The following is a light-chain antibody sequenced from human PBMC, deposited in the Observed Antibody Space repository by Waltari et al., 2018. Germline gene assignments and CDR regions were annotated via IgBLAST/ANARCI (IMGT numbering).Light chain of an antibody. CDR2: EVS. V-gene: IGLV2-23*02. Sequence: QSALTQPASVSGSPGQSITIPCPGTTSTIGNYNFLSWYQQHPGKAPKVMIFEVSKRPSGVSYRFSGSKSGNTASLTISGLQADDEADYYCCSYGGNTPVLFGGGTRLTVL. J-gene: IGLJ2*01. CDR3: CSYGGNTPVL. CDR1: TSTIGNYNF.